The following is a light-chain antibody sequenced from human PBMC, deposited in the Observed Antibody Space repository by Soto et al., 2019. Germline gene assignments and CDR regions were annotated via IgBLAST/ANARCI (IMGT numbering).Light chain of an antibody. J-gene: IGKJ4*01. CDR1: QSVLSY. V-gene: IGKV3-11*01. CDR2: DAS. Sequence: EVVLTQSPATLSLSPGERATLSCRASQSVLSYLAWYQQKPGQAPRLLIYDASNRATGIPARFSGSGSGTDFTLTISSLEPADFAVYYCQQRNYGLTFGGGTKVEIK. CDR3: QQRNYGLT.